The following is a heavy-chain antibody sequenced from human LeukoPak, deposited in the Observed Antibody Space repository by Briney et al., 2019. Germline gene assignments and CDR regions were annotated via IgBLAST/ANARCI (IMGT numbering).Heavy chain of an antibody. CDR2: IYYSGST. J-gene: IGHJ4*02. CDR1: GGSISSYY. V-gene: IGHV4-59*08. D-gene: IGHD3-16*02. CDR3: ARTVSGLNDYVWGSYRSRPPHYFDY. Sequence: PSETLSLTCTVSGGSISSYYWSWIRQPPGKGLEWIGYIYYSGSTNYSPSLKSRVTISVDTSKNQFSLKLSSVTAADTAVYYCARTVSGLNDYVWGSYRSRPPHYFDYWGQGTLVTVSS.